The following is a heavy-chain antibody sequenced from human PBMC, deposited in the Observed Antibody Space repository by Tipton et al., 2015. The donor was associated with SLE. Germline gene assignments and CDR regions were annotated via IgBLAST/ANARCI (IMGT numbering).Heavy chain of an antibody. CDR3: ARGGDDFWSGTNWFDP. D-gene: IGHD3-3*01. Sequence: TLSLTCTVSGYSISSGYYWGWIRQPPGKGLEWIGSIYHSGSTNYNPSLKSRVTISVDTSKNQFSLKLSSVTAADTAVYYCARGGDDFWSGTNWFDPWGQGTLVTVSS. CDR2: IYHSGST. V-gene: IGHV4-38-2*02. CDR1: GYSISSGYY. J-gene: IGHJ5*02.